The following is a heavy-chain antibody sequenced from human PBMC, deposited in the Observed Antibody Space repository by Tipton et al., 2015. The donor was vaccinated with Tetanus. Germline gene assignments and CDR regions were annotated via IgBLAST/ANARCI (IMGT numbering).Heavy chain of an antibody. CDR2: ITNSGSSS. CDR1: GFTFSDYA. CDR3: ARGWDFWRGYGPTWVDP. Sequence: SLRLSCAASGFTFSDYAMSWIRQAPGKGLEWVSYITNSGSSSYIADSLKGRFTISRDNAKNSLYLQMNSLRAEDTAVYYCARGWDFWRGYGPTWVDPWGQGTLVTVSS. D-gene: IGHD3-3*01. V-gene: IGHV3-11*04. J-gene: IGHJ5*02.